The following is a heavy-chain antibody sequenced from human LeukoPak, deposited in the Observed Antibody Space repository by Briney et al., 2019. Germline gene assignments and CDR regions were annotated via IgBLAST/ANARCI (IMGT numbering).Heavy chain of an antibody. CDR2: FDPEDGET. CDR1: GYTLTELS. Sequence: ASVKVSCKVSGYTLTELSMHWVRQAPGKGLEWVGGFDPEDGETIYAQKFQGRVTMTEDTSTDTAYMELSSLRSEDTAVYYCATGIQLWLRDYYGIDVWGQGTTVTVSS. D-gene: IGHD5-18*01. J-gene: IGHJ6*02. V-gene: IGHV1-24*01. CDR3: ATGIQLWLRDYYGIDV.